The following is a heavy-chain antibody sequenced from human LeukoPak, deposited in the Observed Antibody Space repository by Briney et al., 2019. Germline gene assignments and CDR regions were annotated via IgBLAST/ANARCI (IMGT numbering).Heavy chain of an antibody. J-gene: IGHJ4*02. D-gene: IGHD3-10*01. CDR2: INPSFNPGVDVT. CDR1: GYTFSSYH. Sequence: ASVKVSCKASGYTFSSYHIHWVRQAPGQGLEWMGKINPSFNPGVDVTSYAQKFQGRVTMTRDTSTSTVYMELSSLRSEDTAVYYCARAQGSLTSTGYYFDYWGQGTLVTVSS. V-gene: IGHV1-46*01. CDR3: ARAQGSLTSTGYYFDY.